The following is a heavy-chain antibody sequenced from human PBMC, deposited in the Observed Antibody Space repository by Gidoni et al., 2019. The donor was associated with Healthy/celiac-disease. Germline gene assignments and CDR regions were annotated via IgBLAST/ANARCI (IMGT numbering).Heavy chain of an antibody. CDR1: GFSLSTSGMR. V-gene: IGHV2-70*04. J-gene: IGHJ4*02. CDR3: ARGVAGKGRGYFDY. CDR2: IDWDDDK. Sequence: QVTLKESGPALVKPTQTLTLTCTFSGFSLSTSGMRVSWIRQPPGKALEWLARIDWDDDKFYSTSLKTRLTISKDTSKNQVVLTMTNMDPVDTATYYCARGVAGKGRGYFDYWGQGTLVTVSS. D-gene: IGHD6-19*01.